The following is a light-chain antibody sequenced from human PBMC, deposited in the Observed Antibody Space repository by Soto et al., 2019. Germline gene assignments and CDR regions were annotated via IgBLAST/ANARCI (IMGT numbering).Light chain of an antibody. CDR2: DVN. V-gene: IGLV2-11*01. CDR3: QSYDSDFVI. Sequence: QSALTQPRSVSGSPGQSVTISCTGAGSDVSGYNFLSWYQQYPGKAPKVIIYDVNKRPSGVPDRFSGSKSGKAASLTISGLQTEDEADYYCQSYDSDFVIFGGGTKLTVL. CDR1: GSDVSGYNF. J-gene: IGLJ2*01.